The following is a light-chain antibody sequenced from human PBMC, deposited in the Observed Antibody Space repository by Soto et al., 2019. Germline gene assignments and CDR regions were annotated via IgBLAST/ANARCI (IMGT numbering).Light chain of an antibody. V-gene: IGLV1-51*02. CDR3: GTWDSSLSVGV. J-gene: IGLJ1*01. CDR2: EDN. CDR1: SSNIGNNY. Sequence: QSVLTQPPSVSAAPGQKVTISCSGSSSNIGNNYVSWYQQLPGTAPKLLIYEDNKRPSGIPDRISGSKSGTSATLGITGLQTGDEADYYCGTWDSSLSVGVFGTGTKLTVL.